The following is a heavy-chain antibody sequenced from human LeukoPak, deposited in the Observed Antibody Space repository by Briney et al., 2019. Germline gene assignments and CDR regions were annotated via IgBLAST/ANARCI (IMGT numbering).Heavy chain of an antibody. D-gene: IGHD7-27*01. CDR1: GGSIGTYY. CDR3: VRDGPSWGLL. V-gene: IGHV4-4*07. CDR2: IFTTGGA. Sequence: PSETLSLTCTVSGGSIGTYYWSWIRQPAGKGLEWIGRIFTTGGANYNPCLKSRVTMSLDTSKNLFSLKLSAGTAADTAVYYCVRDGPSWGLLWGQGALVTVSS. J-gene: IGHJ4*02.